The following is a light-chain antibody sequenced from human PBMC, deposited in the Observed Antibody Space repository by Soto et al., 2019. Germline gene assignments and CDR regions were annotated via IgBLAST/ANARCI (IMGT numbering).Light chain of an antibody. CDR1: SSDVGSYTL. Sequence: QSALTQPASVSGSPGQSITISCTGTSSDVGSYTLVSWYQQHPGKAPKFMIYEGTKRPSGVSNRFSGSKSGNTASLTISGLQAEDEADYYCCSYAGSRHYVFGTGTKVTVL. CDR3: CSYAGSRHYV. J-gene: IGLJ1*01. V-gene: IGLV2-23*01. CDR2: EGT.